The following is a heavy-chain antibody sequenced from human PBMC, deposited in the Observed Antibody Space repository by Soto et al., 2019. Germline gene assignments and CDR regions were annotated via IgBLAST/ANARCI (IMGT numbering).Heavy chain of an antibody. J-gene: IGHJ6*03. CDR2: IKSKTDGGTT. D-gene: IGHD2-8*01. V-gene: IGHV3-15*01. CDR1: GFTFSNAW. Sequence: GGSLRLSCAASGFTFSNAWMSWVRQAPGKGLEWVGRIKSKTDGGTTDYAAPVKGRFTISRDDSKNTLYLQMNSLKTEDTAVYYCTTVKHIVLMVYAINYYYMDVWGKGTTVTVSS. CDR3: TTVKHIVLMVYAINYYYMDV.